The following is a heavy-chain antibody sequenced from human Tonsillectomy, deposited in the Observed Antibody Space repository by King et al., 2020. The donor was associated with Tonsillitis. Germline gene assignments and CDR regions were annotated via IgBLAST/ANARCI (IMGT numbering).Heavy chain of an antibody. CDR1: GFTFSSYA. CDR3: AEAAHYDILTGYAPDDSFDI. D-gene: IGHD3-9*01. V-gene: IGHV3-23*04. CDR2: ISGSGGST. Sequence: VQLVESGGGLVQPGGSLRLSCAASGFTFSSYAMSWVRQAPGKGLEWVSAISGSGGSTYYADSVKGRFTISRDNSKNTLYLQMNSLRAEDTAVYYCAEAAHYDILTGYAPDDSFDIWGQGTMVTVSS. J-gene: IGHJ3*02.